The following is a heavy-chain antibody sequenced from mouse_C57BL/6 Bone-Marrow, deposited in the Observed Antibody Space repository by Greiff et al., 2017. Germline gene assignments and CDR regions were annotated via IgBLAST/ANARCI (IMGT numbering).Heavy chain of an antibody. CDR2: ISNGGGST. J-gene: IGHJ4*01. CDR1: GFTFSDYY. CDR3: ARPFFYYAMDY. Sequence: EVHLVESGGGLVQPGGSLKLSCAASGFTFSDYYMYWVRQTPEKRLEWVAYISNGGGSTYYPDTVKGRFTISRANAKNTLYLQMSRLKSEDTAMYYCARPFFYYAMDYWGQGTSVTVSS. V-gene: IGHV5-12*01.